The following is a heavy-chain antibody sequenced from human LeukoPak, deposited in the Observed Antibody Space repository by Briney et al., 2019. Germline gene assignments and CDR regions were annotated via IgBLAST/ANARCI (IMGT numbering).Heavy chain of an antibody. CDR1: RFTFGIYW. Sequence: GGSLRLSCAASRFTFGIYWMSWVRQAPGKALEWVANINQDGSETYYVDSVEGRFTISRDNTKNSLYLQMNSLRAEDTALYFCARAASTGTVDYWGQGTLVTVSS. CDR3: ARAASTGTVDY. D-gene: IGHD6-13*01. CDR2: INQDGSET. V-gene: IGHV3-7*01. J-gene: IGHJ4*02.